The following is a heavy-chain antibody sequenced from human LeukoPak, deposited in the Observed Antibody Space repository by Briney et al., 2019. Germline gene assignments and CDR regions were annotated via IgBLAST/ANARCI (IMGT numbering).Heavy chain of an antibody. J-gene: IGHJ4*02. D-gene: IGHD5-18*01. CDR2: IYYSGST. Sequence: SETLSLTCTVSGGSISSSSYYWGWIRQPPGKGLEWIGSIYYSGSTYYNPSLKSRVTISVDTSKNQFSLKLSSVTAADTAVYYCARDPSVDTAMGYFDYWGQGTLVTVSS. CDR1: GGSISSSSYY. CDR3: ARDPSVDTAMGYFDY. V-gene: IGHV4-39*07.